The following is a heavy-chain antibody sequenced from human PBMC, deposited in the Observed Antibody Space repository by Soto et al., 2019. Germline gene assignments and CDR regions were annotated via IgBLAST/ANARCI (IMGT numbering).Heavy chain of an antibody. CDR2: IYPGDSDT. CDR1: GYSFTSYW. Sequence: GESLKISCKGSGYSFTSYWIGWVRQMPGKGLEWMGIIYPGDSDTRYSPSFQGQVTISADKSISTAYLQWSSLKASDTAMYYCARRALRTYCGGDCYSAFDIWGQGTMVTVSS. J-gene: IGHJ3*02. V-gene: IGHV5-51*01. D-gene: IGHD2-21*02. CDR3: ARRALRTYCGGDCYSAFDI.